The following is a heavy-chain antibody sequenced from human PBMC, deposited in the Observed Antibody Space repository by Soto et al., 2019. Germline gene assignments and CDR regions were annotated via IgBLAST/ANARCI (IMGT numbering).Heavy chain of an antibody. CDR2: ISGSGGSS. V-gene: IGHV3-23*01. J-gene: IGHJ4*02. CDR1: GFTFSSYA. CDR3: ANYRGQYYFDY. D-gene: IGHD3-10*01. Sequence: LRLSCAASGFTFSSYAMSWVRQAPGKGLEWVSAISGSGGSSYYADSVKVRFTISRDNSKNTLYLQMNSLRAEDTSVYYCANYRGQYYFDYWGQGTLVTVSS.